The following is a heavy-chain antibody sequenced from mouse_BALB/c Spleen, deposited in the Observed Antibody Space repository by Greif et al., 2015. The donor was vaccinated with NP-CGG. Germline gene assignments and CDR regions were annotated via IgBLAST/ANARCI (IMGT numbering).Heavy chain of an antibody. CDR1: GFTFSSYG. Sequence: EVKLMESGGDLVKPGGSLKLSCAASGFTFSSYGMSWVRQTPDKRLEWVATISSGGSYTYYPDSVKGRFTISRDNAKNTLYLQMSSLKSEDTAMYYCARHDYDGWYFDVWGAGTTVTVSS. V-gene: IGHV5-6*01. D-gene: IGHD2-4*01. J-gene: IGHJ1*01. CDR2: ISSGGSYT. CDR3: ARHDYDGWYFDV.